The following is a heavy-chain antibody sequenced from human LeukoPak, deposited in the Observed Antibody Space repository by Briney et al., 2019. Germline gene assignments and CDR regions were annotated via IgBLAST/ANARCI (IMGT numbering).Heavy chain of an antibody. D-gene: IGHD3-22*01. CDR3: ARRAGDYSHPYDY. Sequence: GGSLRLSCAASGFTFSSYGMSWVRQAPGKGLEWVSFIYTTGNTHNSDSVKGRFTISRDSSKNTLYLQMNSLRAEDTAVYYCARRAGDYSHPYDYWGQGTLVTVSS. J-gene: IGHJ4*02. CDR1: GFTFSSYG. CDR2: IYTTGNT. V-gene: IGHV3-53*01.